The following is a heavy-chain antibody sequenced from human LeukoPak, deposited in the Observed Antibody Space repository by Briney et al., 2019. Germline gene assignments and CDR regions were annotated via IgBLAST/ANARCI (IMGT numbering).Heavy chain of an antibody. CDR2: IYYSGST. Sequence: PSETLSLTCTVSGGSISSSSYYWGWIRQPPGKGLKWIGSIYYSGSTYYNPSLKSRVTISVDTSKNQFSLKLSSVTAADTAVYYCARGGGYARGWGQGTLVTVSS. D-gene: IGHD5-12*01. CDR1: GGSISSSSYY. V-gene: IGHV4-39*01. CDR3: ARGGGYARG. J-gene: IGHJ4*02.